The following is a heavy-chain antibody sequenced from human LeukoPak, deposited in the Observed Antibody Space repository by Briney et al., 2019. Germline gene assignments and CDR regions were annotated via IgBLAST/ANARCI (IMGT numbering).Heavy chain of an antibody. CDR3: ARVRYSYGIDAFDI. CDR1: GFPFSSYA. CDR2: ISYDGSNK. Sequence: GSLRLSCAASGFPFSSYAMHWVRQAPGKGLEWVAVISYDGSNKYYADSVKGRFTISRDNSKNTLYLQMNSLRAEDTAVYYCARVRYSYGIDAFDIWGQGTMVTVSS. V-gene: IGHV3-30-3*01. J-gene: IGHJ3*02. D-gene: IGHD5-18*01.